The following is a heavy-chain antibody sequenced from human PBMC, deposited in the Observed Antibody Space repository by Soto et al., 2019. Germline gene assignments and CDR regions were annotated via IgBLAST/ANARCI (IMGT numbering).Heavy chain of an antibody. D-gene: IGHD1-26*01. Sequence: QLVQSGGEVKQPGASVKVSCKAPRDTFTSYYINWVRQAPGQGLEWMGVINPHGGSTAYAQKCKGRVTLTRDTYASTVYMEVSSLTSEDTAMYYCARSSGGNFGIIIEGTNWFAPWGQGTLVTVSS. J-gene: IGHJ5*02. V-gene: IGHV1-46*01. CDR3: ARSSGGNFGIIIEGTNWFAP. CDR2: INPHGGST. CDR1: RDTFTSYY.